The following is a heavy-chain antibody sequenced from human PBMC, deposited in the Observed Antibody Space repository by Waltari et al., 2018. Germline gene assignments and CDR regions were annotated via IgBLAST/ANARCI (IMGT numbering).Heavy chain of an antibody. CDR2: IYHSGST. J-gene: IGHJ5*02. Sequence: QVQLQESGPGLVKPSETLSLTCAVSGYSISSGYYWGWIRQPPGKGLEWIGSIYHSGSTYYTPSLKSRVTISVDTSKNQFSLKLSSVTAADTAVYYCAGHSSEDWFDPWGQGTLVTVSS. CDR3: AGHSSEDWFDP. D-gene: IGHD6-19*01. V-gene: IGHV4-38-2*01. CDR1: GYSISSGYY.